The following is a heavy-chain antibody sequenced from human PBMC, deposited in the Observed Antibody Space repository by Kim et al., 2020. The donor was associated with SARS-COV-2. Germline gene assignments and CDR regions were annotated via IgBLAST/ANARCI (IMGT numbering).Heavy chain of an antibody. V-gene: IGHV1-8*01. CDR2: MNPNSGNT. CDR1: GYTFTSYD. CDR3: ARADRARFSSSWYDNYYYYGMDV. J-gene: IGHJ6*02. Sequence: ASVKVSCKASGYTFTSYDINWVRQATGQGLEWMGWMNPNSGNTGYAQKFQGRVTMTRNTSISTAYMELSSLRSEDTAVYYCARADRARFSSSWYDNYYYYGMDVWGQGTTVTVSS. D-gene: IGHD6-13*01.